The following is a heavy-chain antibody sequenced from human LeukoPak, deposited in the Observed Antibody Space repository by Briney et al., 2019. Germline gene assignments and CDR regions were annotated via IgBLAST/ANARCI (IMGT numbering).Heavy chain of an antibody. J-gene: IGHJ4*02. D-gene: IGHD3-9*01. Sequence: GGSLRLSCAASGFTFSSYGMHWVRQAPGKGLEWVGRIQSEANGGTTDYAAPVKGRFTISRDDSKNTLYLQMNSLKTEDTAVYYCGRYFDSWGQGTLVTVSS. CDR3: GRYFDS. CDR2: IQSEANGGTT. CDR1: GFTFSSYG. V-gene: IGHV3-15*01.